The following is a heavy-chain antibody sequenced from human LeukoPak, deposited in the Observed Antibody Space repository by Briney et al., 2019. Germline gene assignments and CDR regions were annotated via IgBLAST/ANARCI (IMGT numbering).Heavy chain of an antibody. Sequence: PGGSLRLSCAASGFTFSSYGMHWVRQAPGKGLEWVAVIWYDGSNKYYADSVKGRFTISRDNSKNTLYLQMNSLRAEDTAAYYCARDWSYGSGSYYMVYWGQGTLVTVSS. CDR1: GFTFSSYG. J-gene: IGHJ4*02. CDR3: ARDWSYGSGSYYMVY. V-gene: IGHV3-33*01. D-gene: IGHD3-10*01. CDR2: IWYDGSNK.